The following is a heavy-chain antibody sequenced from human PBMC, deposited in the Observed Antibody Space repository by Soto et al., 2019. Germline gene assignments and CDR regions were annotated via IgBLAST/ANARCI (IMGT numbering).Heavy chain of an antibody. CDR2: INHSGST. V-gene: IGHV4-34*01. Sequence: PSETLSLTCAVYGGSFSGYYWGWIRQPPGKGLEWIGEINHSGSTNYNPSLESRVTISVDTSKNQFSLKLSSVTAADTAVYYCASAGPGYSSSWYAFDIWGQGTMVTVSS. D-gene: IGHD6-13*01. J-gene: IGHJ3*02. CDR1: GGSFSGYY. CDR3: ASAGPGYSSSWYAFDI.